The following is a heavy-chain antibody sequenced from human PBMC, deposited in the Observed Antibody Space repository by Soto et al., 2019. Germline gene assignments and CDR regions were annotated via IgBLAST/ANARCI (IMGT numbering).Heavy chain of an antibody. Sequence: EVQLLESGGGLVQPGGSLTLSCAASGFTFSTYAMSWVRQAPGKGLEWVSTIQGRDDTTFYADSVRGRFTISRDNSKNTMSLQMNTLRGDDTAVYYCAKETDPRCCYGVDYWGQGALVTVSS. J-gene: IGHJ4*02. D-gene: IGHD2-2*01. V-gene: IGHV3-23*01. CDR1: GFTFSTYA. CDR3: AKETDPRCCYGVDY. CDR2: IQGRDDTT.